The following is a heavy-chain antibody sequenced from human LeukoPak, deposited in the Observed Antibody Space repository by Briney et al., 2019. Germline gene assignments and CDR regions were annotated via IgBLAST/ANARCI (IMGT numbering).Heavy chain of an antibody. CDR3: AREGYCSSTSCYRVDI. J-gene: IGHJ3*02. D-gene: IGHD2-2*01. CDR2: INTNTGNP. Sequence: GASVKVSCKASGYTFTSYAMNWVRQAPGQGLEWMGWINTNTGNPTYAQGFTGRFVFSLDTSVSTAYLQICSLKAEDTAVYYCAREGYCSSTSCYRVDIWGQGTMVTVSS. CDR1: GYTFTSYA. V-gene: IGHV7-4-1*01.